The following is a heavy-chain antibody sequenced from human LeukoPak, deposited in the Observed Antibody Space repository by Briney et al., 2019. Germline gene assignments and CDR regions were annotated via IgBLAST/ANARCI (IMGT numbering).Heavy chain of an antibody. CDR2: ISGSGGST. V-gene: IGHV3-23*01. Sequence: SCKASGGTFSSYAMSWVRQAPGKGLEWVSAISGSGGSTYYADSVKGRFTISRDNSKNTLYLQMNSLRAEDTAVYYCAKGDSASDYWGQGTLVTVSS. D-gene: IGHD1-26*01. CDR3: AKGDSASDY. CDR1: GGTFSSYA. J-gene: IGHJ4*02.